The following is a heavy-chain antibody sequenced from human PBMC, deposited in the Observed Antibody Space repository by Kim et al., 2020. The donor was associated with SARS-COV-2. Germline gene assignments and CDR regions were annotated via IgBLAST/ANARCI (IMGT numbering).Heavy chain of an antibody. CDR3: AKGIRHSMGDTAMVLHS. CDR2: ISYDGSNK. J-gene: IGHJ4*02. CDR1: GFTFSSYG. Sequence: GGSLRLSCAASGFTFSSYGMHWVRQAPGKGLEWVAVISYDGSNKYYADSVKGRFTISRDNSKNTLYLQMNSLRAEDTAVYYCAKGIRHSMGDTAMVLHSWGQGTLVTVSS. D-gene: IGHD5-18*01. V-gene: IGHV3-30*18.